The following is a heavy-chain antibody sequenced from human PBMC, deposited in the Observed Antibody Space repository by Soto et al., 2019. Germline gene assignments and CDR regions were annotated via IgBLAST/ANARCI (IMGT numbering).Heavy chain of an antibody. CDR1: GGSISSNSYY. V-gene: IGHV4-39*01. J-gene: IGHJ4*02. CDR2: GYHGGNT. Sequence: QLQLQESGPGLVKPSETQSLTCTVSGGSISSNSYYWAWIRQPPGKGLEWIGSGYHGGNTYYNPSHKSRVTISVDTSTNQFSLKLNSVTAADTAVYYCARQLSGYGYLYFEYWGQGILVTVSS. D-gene: IGHD5-18*01. CDR3: ARQLSGYGYLYFEY.